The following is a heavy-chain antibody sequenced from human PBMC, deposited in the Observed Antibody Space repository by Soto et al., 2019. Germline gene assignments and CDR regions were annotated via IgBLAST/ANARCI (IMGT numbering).Heavy chain of an antibody. D-gene: IGHD2-15*01. CDR2: INSDGTTI. Sequence: GGSLRLSCAASGFNFGPFWMHWVRQAPGKGLVWVSHINSDGTTIVYADSVKGRFTISRDNAKNTLYLQMNSLRVEDTAVYFCVRDFVYCTGGSCSSGWGQGTLVTVSS. V-gene: IGHV3-74*01. CDR3: VRDFVYCTGGSCSSG. CDR1: GFNFGPFW. J-gene: IGHJ4*02.